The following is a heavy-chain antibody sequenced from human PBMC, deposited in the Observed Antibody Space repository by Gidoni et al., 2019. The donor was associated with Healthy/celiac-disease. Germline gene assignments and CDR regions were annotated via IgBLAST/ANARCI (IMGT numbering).Heavy chain of an antibody. V-gene: IGHV1-69*01. Sequence: QVQLVQSGAEVKKPGSSVKVSCKASVGHFSSYAITWVRQAPGQGLEWMGGIIPIFGTANYAQKFQGRVTITADESTSTAYMELSSLRSEDTAVYYCATAYCGGDCYSGWSYYYYGMDVWGQGTTVTVSS. CDR3: ATAYCGGDCYSGWSYYYYGMDV. CDR1: VGHFSSYA. CDR2: IIPIFGTA. J-gene: IGHJ6*02. D-gene: IGHD2-21*02.